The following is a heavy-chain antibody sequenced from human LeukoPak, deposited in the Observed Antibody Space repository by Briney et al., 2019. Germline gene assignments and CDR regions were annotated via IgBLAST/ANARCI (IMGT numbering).Heavy chain of an antibody. CDR1: GYSLTSYW. D-gene: IGHD6-13*01. V-gene: IGHV5-51*01. Sequence: GESLKISCKGSGYSLTSYWIGWVRQMPGKGLEWMGIIYPGDSDTRYSPSFQGQVTISADKPISTAYLQWSSLKASDTAMYYCARLLMEQQLVLHYWGQGTLVTVSS. CDR3: ARLLMEQQLVLHY. CDR2: IYPGDSDT. J-gene: IGHJ4*02.